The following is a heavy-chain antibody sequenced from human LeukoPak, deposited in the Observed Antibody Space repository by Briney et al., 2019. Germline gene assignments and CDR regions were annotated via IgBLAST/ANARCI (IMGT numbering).Heavy chain of an antibody. D-gene: IGHD6-19*01. V-gene: IGHV4-4*07. J-gene: IGHJ4*02. Sequence: SETLSLTCTVSGGSISSYYWSWIRQPAGKGLEWIGRIYTSGSTNYNPSLKSRVTISVDTSKNQFSLKLSSVTAADTAVYYCARHPSVAGTKGGFDHWGQGTLVTVSS. CDR1: GGSISSYY. CDR3: ARHPSVAGTKGGFDH. CDR2: IYTSGST.